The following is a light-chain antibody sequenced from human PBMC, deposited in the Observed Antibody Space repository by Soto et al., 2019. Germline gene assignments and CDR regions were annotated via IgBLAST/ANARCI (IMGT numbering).Light chain of an antibody. CDR2: SAS. J-gene: IGKJ4*01. Sequence: DIQMTQSPSSVSASVGDRVTITCRASQGISSRLAWYQQKPGKAPNLLIYSASSLQSGVPSRFSGSGSETDFTITIGSLQTEDFATYYCQQSNSFPLTFGGGTKVEIK. V-gene: IGKV1-12*01. CDR1: QGISSR. CDR3: QQSNSFPLT.